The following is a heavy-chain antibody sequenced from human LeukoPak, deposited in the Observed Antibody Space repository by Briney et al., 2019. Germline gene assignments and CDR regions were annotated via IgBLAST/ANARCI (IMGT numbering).Heavy chain of an antibody. D-gene: IGHD2-15*01. CDR1: GGSISSGDYY. CDR2: INHSGST. J-gene: IGHJ6*02. Sequence: SQTLSLTCTVSGGSISSGDYYWSWIRQPPGKGLEWIGEINHSGSTNYNPSLKSRVTISVDTSKNQFSLKLSSVTAADTAVYYCARGRGFVGYCSGGSCNQIYYYYGMDVWGQGTTVTVSS. V-gene: IGHV4-30-4*01. CDR3: ARGRGFVGYCSGGSCNQIYYYYGMDV.